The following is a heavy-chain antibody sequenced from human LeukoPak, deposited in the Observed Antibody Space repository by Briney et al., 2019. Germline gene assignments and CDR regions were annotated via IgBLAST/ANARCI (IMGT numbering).Heavy chain of an antibody. D-gene: IGHD1-26*01. CDR2: ISYDGSSK. CDR3: ATTTLGGSYPFDY. J-gene: IGHJ4*02. V-gene: IGHV3-30-3*01. CDR1: GFTFSSYA. Sequence: GRSLRLSCAASGFTFSSYAMHWVRQAPGKGPEWVAVISYDGSSKYYADSVKGRFTISRDNSKNTLYLQMNSLRAEDTAVYYCATTTLGGSYPFDYWGQGTLVTVSS.